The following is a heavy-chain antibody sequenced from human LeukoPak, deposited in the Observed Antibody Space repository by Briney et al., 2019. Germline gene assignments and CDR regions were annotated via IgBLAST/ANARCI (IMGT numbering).Heavy chain of an antibody. V-gene: IGHV3-9*01. CDR1: GFTFDDYA. Sequence: GRSLRLSCADSGFTFDDYAMHWVRQAPGKGLEWVSGISWNSGSIGYAGSVKGRFTISRDNAKNSLYLQTNSLRAEDTALYYCAKDIGLYYYGSGSYTDYWGQGTLVTVSS. J-gene: IGHJ4*02. CDR2: ISWNSGSI. D-gene: IGHD3-10*01. CDR3: AKDIGLYYYGSGSYTDY.